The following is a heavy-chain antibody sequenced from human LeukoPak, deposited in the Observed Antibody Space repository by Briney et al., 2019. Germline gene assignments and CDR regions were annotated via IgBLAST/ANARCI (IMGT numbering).Heavy chain of an antibody. D-gene: IGHD3-3*01. CDR3: VKSTRPYDFWSGYPTDYFDY. CDR2: ISSNGGST. CDR1: GYTFTGYY. J-gene: IGHJ4*02. V-gene: IGHV3-64D*06. Sequence: SCKASGYTFTGYYMHWVRQAPGKGLEYVSAISSNGGSTYYADSVKGRFTISRDNSKNTLYLQMSSLRAEDTAVYYCVKSTRPYDFWSGYPTDYFDYWGQGTLVTVSS.